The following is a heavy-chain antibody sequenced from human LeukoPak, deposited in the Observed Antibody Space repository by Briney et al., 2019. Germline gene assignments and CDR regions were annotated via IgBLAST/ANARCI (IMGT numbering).Heavy chain of an antibody. CDR1: GFNIYTYT. J-gene: IGHJ3*02. CDR2: ISGSGGST. Sequence: PGGSLRLSCDASGFNIYTYTMYWVRQAPGKGLEWVSAISGSGGSTYYADSVKGRFTISRDNSKNTLYLQMNSLRAEDTAVYYCAKDYDSSGYTQGAFDIWGQGTMVTVSS. V-gene: IGHV3-23*01. D-gene: IGHD3-22*01. CDR3: AKDYDSSGYTQGAFDI.